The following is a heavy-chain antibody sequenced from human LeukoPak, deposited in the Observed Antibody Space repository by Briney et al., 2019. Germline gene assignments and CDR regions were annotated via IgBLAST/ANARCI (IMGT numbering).Heavy chain of an antibody. Sequence: SVKVSCTASGGTFSSYAISWVRQAPGQGLEWMGRIIPILGIANYAQKFQGRVTITADKSTSTAYMELSSLRSEDTAVYYCARHSGSYQSNYFDYWGQGTLVTVSS. J-gene: IGHJ4*02. CDR3: ARHSGSYQSNYFDY. CDR2: IIPILGIA. CDR1: GGTFSSYA. D-gene: IGHD1-26*01. V-gene: IGHV1-69*04.